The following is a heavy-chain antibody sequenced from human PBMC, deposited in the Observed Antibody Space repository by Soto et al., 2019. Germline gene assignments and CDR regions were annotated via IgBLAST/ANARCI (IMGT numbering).Heavy chain of an antibody. V-gene: IGHV1-69*01. CDR3: ASSQGSSTSLEIYYYYYYGMDV. CDR2: IIPISGTA. Sequence: QVQLVQSGAEVKKPGSSVKVSCKASGGTFSSYAISWVRQAPGQGLEWMGGIIPISGTANYAQKFQGRVKITADESTSTAYMEPSRLRSEDTAVYYCASSQGSSTSLEIYYYYYYGMDVWGQGTTVTGSS. J-gene: IGHJ6*02. CDR1: GGTFSSYA. D-gene: IGHD2-2*01.